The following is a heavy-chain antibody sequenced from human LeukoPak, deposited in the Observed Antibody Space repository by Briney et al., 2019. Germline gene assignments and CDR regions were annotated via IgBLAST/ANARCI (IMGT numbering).Heavy chain of an antibody. J-gene: IGHJ3*02. CDR3: ARESTRYYYDSSGYYHDAFDI. CDR1: GFTFSSYS. CDR2: ISSSSNYI. V-gene: IGHV3-21*01. D-gene: IGHD3-22*01. Sequence: GGSLRLSCAASGFTFSSYSMNWVRQAPGKGLEWVSSISSSSNYIYYADSVKGRFTISRDNAKNSLYLQMNSLRAEDTAVYYCARESTRYYYDSSGYYHDAFDIWGQGTMVTVPS.